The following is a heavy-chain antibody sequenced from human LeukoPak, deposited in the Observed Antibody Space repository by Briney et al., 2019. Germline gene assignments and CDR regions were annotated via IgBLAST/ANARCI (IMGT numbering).Heavy chain of an antibody. J-gene: IGHJ4*02. CDR1: GYTFTGYY. CDR3: ARIVVVTAKTSFDY. Sequence: ASVKVSCKASGYTFTGYYMHWVRQAPGQGLEWMGWINPNSGGTNYAQKFQGRVTITRDTSISTAYMELSRLRSDDTAVYYCARIVVVTAKTSFDYWGQGTLVTVSS. V-gene: IGHV1-2*02. D-gene: IGHD2-21*02. CDR2: INPNSGGT.